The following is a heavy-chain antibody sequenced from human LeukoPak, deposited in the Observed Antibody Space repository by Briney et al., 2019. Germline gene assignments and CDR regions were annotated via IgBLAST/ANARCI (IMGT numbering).Heavy chain of an antibody. D-gene: IGHD2-15*01. V-gene: IGHV3-23*01. J-gene: IGHJ4*02. CDR3: SKDVGQGGPLFDN. CDR2: IDPGGENT. Sequence: GGSLRLSCAASEFIFTNYAMAWVRQAPGKRMEWVSTIDPGGENTHYADSVKGRFTISRDNAKHTLYLQMNSLRAEDTAVYYCSKDVGQGGPLFDNWGQGTLVTVSS. CDR1: EFIFTNYA.